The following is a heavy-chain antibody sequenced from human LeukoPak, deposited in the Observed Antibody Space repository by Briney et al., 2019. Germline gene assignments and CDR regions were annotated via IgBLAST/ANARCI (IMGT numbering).Heavy chain of an antibody. J-gene: IGHJ4*02. D-gene: IGHD3-22*01. CDR3: ARDGRDYYDSSASRYFDY. Sequence: GGSLRLSCAASGFTFSSYAMHWVRQAPGKGLGWVAVISYDGSNKYYADSVKGRFTISRDNSKNTLYLQMNSLRAEDTAVYYCARDGRDYYDSSASRYFDYWGQGTLVTVSS. CDR1: GFTFSSYA. V-gene: IGHV3-30-3*01. CDR2: ISYDGSNK.